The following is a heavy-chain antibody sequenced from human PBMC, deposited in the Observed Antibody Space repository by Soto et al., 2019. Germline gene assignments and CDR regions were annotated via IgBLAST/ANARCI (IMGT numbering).Heavy chain of an antibody. CDR2: IKQSGSET. CDR3: ARGYSIDY. Sequence: GGSLRLSCAASGFTFSSYWMTWVRQAPGKGLEWVANIKQSGSETYYVDTVKGRFTISRDDAKNALYLQMNTLRAEDTAVYFCARGYSIDYWGQGTLVTISS. CDR1: GFTFSSYW. J-gene: IGHJ4*02. V-gene: IGHV3-7*03. D-gene: IGHD5-18*01.